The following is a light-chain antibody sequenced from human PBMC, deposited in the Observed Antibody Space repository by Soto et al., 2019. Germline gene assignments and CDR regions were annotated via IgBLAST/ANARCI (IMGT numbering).Light chain of an antibody. CDR2: YVS. J-gene: IGLJ2*01. V-gene: IGLV2-14*01. CDR3: SSYTSSSTLDV. CDR1: SSDVGGYNY. Sequence: QSVLTQPASVSGSPGQSITISCTGTSSDVGGYNYVSWYQQHPGKAPKLMIYYVSNRPSGVSNRFSGSKSGNTASLTISGLQAEDEADYYCSSYTSSSTLDVFGGGTKLTVL.